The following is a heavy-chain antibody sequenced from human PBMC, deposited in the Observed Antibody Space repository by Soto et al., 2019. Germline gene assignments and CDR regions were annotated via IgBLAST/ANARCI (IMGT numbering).Heavy chain of an antibody. J-gene: IGHJ4*02. Sequence: SETLSLTCTVSGGSISSSSYYWGWIRQPPGKGLEWIGSIYYSGSTYYNPSLKSRVTISVDTSKNQFSLKLSSVTAADTAVYYCARASGSYFPYYFDYWGQGTLVTVSS. CDR2: IYYSGST. V-gene: IGHV4-39*01. CDR1: GGSISSSSYY. D-gene: IGHD1-26*01. CDR3: ARASGSYFPYYFDY.